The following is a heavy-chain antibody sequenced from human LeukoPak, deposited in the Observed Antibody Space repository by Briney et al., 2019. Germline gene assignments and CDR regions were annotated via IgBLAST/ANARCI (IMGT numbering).Heavy chain of an antibody. CDR2: ISSSSSYI. J-gene: IGHJ4*02. V-gene: IGHV3-21*01. D-gene: IGHD6-6*01. Sequence: GGSLRLSCAASGFTFSSYSMNWVRQAPGKGLEWVSSISSSSSYIYYADSVKGRFTISRDNAKNSLYLQMNSLRDEDTAVYYCARSSIAARSFDYWGQGTLVTVSS. CDR3: ARSSIAARSFDY. CDR1: GFTFSSYS.